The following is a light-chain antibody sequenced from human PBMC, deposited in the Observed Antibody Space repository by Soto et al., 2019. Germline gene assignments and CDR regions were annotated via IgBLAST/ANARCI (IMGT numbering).Light chain of an antibody. J-gene: IGKJ1*01. CDR3: QQYYRYSEA. CDR2: DAS. CDR1: QSISSW. V-gene: IGKV1-5*01. Sequence: DIQMTQSPSTLSASVGDRVTITCRASQSISSWLAWYQQKPGKAPKLLIYDASSLESGVPSRFSGSGSGTEFTLSITSVHSEDFATYYCQQYYRYSEAFGQGTKVDIK.